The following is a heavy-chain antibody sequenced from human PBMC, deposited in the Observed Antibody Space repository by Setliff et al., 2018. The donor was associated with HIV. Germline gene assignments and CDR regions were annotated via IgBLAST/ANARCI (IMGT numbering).Heavy chain of an antibody. V-gene: IGHV4-4*07. CDR2: LHASGNT. CDR1: GVSIPTNY. CDR3: ARDVLKSNYLGYYYYLDV. J-gene: IGHJ6*03. D-gene: IGHD3-9*01. Sequence: SETLSLTCNISGVSIPTNYWNWIRQPAGKGLEWIGRLHASGNTNYNPSLKSRVTMSIDTSKNQLSLRLTSVTAADTAVYYCARDVLKSNYLGYYYYLDVWGKGTTVTAP.